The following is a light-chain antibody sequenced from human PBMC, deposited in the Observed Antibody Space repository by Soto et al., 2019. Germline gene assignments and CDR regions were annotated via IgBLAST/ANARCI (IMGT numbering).Light chain of an antibody. CDR1: QSVNSNY. V-gene: IGKV3-20*01. J-gene: IGKJ1*01. Sequence: EMVMTQSPAILSVSPGESATLSCRASQSVNSNYLAWYQQKPGQAPRLLIYGASSRATGTPDRFRGSGSGTDFTLTISRLEPEDFAVYSCQQYGSSPTFGQGTKVDIK. CDR2: GAS. CDR3: QQYGSSPT.